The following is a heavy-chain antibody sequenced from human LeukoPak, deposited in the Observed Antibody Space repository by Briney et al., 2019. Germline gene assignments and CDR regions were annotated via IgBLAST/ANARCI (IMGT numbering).Heavy chain of an antibody. CDR1: GFTFSRYG. V-gene: IGHV3-30*03. CDR3: ARDRSDRLAVAGTSAFDY. D-gene: IGHD6-19*01. CDR2: ISYDGRNK. J-gene: IGHJ4*02. Sequence: PGGSLRLSCAASGFTFSRYGMHWVRQAPGKGLEWVAVISYDGRNKFYADSVKGRFTISRDNSKNTLYLQMNSLRAEDTAVYYCARDRSDRLAVAGTSAFDYWGQGTLVTVSS.